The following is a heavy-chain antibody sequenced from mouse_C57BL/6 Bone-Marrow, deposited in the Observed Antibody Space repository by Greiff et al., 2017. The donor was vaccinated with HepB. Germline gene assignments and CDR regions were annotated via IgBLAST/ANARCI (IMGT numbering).Heavy chain of an antibody. CDR2: IYPRSGNT. Sequence: QVQLQQSGAELARPGASVKLSCKASGYTFTSYGISWVKQRTGQGLEWIGEIYPRSGNTYYNEKFKGKATLTADKSSSTAYMELRSLTSEDSAVYFCARSPRQLGLRFAYWGQGTLVTVSA. D-gene: IGHD3-2*01. CDR3: ARSPRQLGLRFAY. V-gene: IGHV1-81*01. CDR1: GYTFTSYG. J-gene: IGHJ3*01.